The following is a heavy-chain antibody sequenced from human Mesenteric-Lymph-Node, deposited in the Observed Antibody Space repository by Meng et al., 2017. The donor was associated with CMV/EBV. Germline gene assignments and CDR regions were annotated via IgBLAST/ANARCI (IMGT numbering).Heavy chain of an antibody. J-gene: IGHJ3*02. CDR2: MNPNSGNT. Sequence: TNSDINWVRQAPGQGPEWMGWMNPNSGNTHYAQEFQGRIPMVSDPSIATAYMELSSLRSEDTAVYYCARGRDKRRIPAAFNHGFDIWGQGTMVTVSS. CDR1: TNSD. V-gene: IGHV1-8*01. D-gene: IGHD6-13*01. CDR3: ARGRDKRRIPAAFNHGFDI.